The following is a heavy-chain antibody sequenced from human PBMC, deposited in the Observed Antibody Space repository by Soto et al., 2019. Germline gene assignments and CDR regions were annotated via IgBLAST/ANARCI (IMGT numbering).Heavy chain of an antibody. V-gene: IGHV3-48*02. CDR2: ITSDTKTI. D-gene: IGHD6-19*01. J-gene: IGHJ4*02. Sequence: EVQLVESGGDLVQRGGSLRLSCVASGFTFSVYSMKWVRQAPGKGLEWFSYITSDTKTIKYADSVKGLFTISRDTAKNSGYLQVNSLRDEDTAVYYCARSVEGHFDYWGQGTVVTVSS. CDR3: ARSVEGHFDY. CDR1: GFTFSVYS.